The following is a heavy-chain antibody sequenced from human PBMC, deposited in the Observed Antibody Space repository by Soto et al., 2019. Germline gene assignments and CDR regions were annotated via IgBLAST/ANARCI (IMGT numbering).Heavy chain of an antibody. V-gene: IGHV3-21*01. D-gene: IGHD6-19*01. CDR3: ATAAVAGFSGDAFDI. Sequence: EVQLVESGGGLVKPGGSLRLSCAASGFTFSSYSMNWVRQAPGKGLEWVSSISSSSSYIYYADSVKVRFTISRDNAKNSLYLQMNSLRAEDTAVYYCATAAVAGFSGDAFDIWGQGTMVTVSS. CDR1: GFTFSSYS. J-gene: IGHJ3*02. CDR2: ISSSSSYI.